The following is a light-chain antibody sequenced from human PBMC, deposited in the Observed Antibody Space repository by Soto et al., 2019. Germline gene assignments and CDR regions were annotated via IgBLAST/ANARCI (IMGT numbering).Light chain of an antibody. CDR3: GTWDSSLTAYV. CDR1: SSNIGNNY. V-gene: IGLV1-51*01. J-gene: IGLJ1*01. Sequence: VLTQPPSVSAAPGQKVTISCSGSSSNIGNNYVSWYQQLPGTAPKLLIYDNNKRPSGIPDRFSGSKSGTSATLGITGLQTGDEADYYCGTWDSSLTAYVFGTGTKVTVL. CDR2: DNN.